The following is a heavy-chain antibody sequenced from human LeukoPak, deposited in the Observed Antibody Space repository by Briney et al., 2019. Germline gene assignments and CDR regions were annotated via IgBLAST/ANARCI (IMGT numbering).Heavy chain of an antibody. V-gene: IGHV1-69*01. CDR2: IIPIFGTA. CDR1: GGTFSSYA. CDR3: AGRFGSSLSWFDP. D-gene: IGHD6-13*01. Sequence: SVKVSCKASGGTFSSYAISWVRQAPGQGLEWMGGIIPIFGTANYAQKFQGRVTITADESASTAYMELSSLRSEDTAVYYCAGRFGSSLSWFDPWGQGTLVTVSS. J-gene: IGHJ5*02.